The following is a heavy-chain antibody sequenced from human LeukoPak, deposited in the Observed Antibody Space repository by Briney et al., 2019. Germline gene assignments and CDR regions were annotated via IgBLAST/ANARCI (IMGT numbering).Heavy chain of an antibody. CDR2: INPSGGST. CDR1: GYTCTGYY. J-gene: IGHJ4*02. CDR3: AREGPTAGRYTDY. V-gene: IGHV1-46*01. Sequence: ASVKVSCKASGYTCTGYYIHWVRQAPGQGLEWMGIINPSGGSTTYAQNFQGRVTMTRDTSTSTVYMEMSSLRSEDTAVYYCAREGPTAGRYTDYWGQGTLVIVSS. D-gene: IGHD2-2*02.